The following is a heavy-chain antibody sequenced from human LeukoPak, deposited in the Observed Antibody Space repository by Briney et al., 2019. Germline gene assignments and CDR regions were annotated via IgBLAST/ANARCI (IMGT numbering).Heavy chain of an antibody. V-gene: IGHV1-2*06. CDR3: ARTYYYDSSGYCCDY. Sequence: GASVKVSCKASGYTFTVYYMHWVRQAPGQGLEWMGRINPNSGGTNYAQKFQGRGTMTRDTSISTAYMELSRLRSDDTAVYYCARTYYYDSSGYCCDYWGQGTLVTVSS. D-gene: IGHD3-22*01. J-gene: IGHJ4*02. CDR2: INPNSGGT. CDR1: GYTFTVYY.